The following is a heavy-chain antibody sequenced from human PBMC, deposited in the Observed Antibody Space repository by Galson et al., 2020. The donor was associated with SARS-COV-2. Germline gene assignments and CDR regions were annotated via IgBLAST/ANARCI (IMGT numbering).Heavy chain of an antibody. CDR2: IWYDGSNK. V-gene: IGHV3-33*01. Sequence: GGSLSLSCAASGFTFSSYGMHWVRQAPGKGLEWVAVIWYDGSNKYYADSVKGRFTISRDNSKNTLYLQMNSLRAEDTAVYYCATHHGGSSSWSLNPGYGMDVWGQGTTVTVSS. CDR1: GFTFSSYG. D-gene: IGHD6-13*01. J-gene: IGHJ6*02. CDR3: ATHHGGSSSWSLNPGYGMDV.